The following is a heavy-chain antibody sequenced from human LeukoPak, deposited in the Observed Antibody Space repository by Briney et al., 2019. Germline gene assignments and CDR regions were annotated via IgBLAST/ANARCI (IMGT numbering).Heavy chain of an antibody. V-gene: IGHV3-30*03. D-gene: IGHD6-13*01. CDR1: GFTFSNYG. CDR3: ARGLQQLVDY. Sequence: PGGSLRLSCAASGFTFSNYGMHWVRQAPGKGLEWVAAISSDGSNRYYVDSVKGRVTISRDNSKNTLYLQMNSLRAEDTAVYYCARGLQQLVDYGGQGTLVTVS. CDR2: ISSDGSNR. J-gene: IGHJ4*02.